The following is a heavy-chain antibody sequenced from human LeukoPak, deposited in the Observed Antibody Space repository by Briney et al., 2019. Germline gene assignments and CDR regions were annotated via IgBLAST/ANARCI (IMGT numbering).Heavy chain of an antibody. Sequence: GGSLRLSCAASGFTFNSYAIHWVRQAPGKGLEWVAVISYDGSNKYYAESVKGRFTISRDNSKNTLYLQLNSLRPDDTAVYYCARDQLAYSGYDTLFDYWGQGTLVTVSS. CDR1: GFTFNSYA. CDR3: ARDQLAYSGYDTLFDY. J-gene: IGHJ4*02. D-gene: IGHD5-12*01. CDR2: ISYDGSNK. V-gene: IGHV3-30*04.